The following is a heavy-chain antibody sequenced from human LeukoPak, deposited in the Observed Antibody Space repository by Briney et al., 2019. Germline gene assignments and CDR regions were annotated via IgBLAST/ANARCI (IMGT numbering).Heavy chain of an antibody. V-gene: IGHV3-7*04. CDR2: IKQDGSEK. CDR1: EFPFSSYW. Sequence: GGSLRLSCAASEFPFSSYWMTWVRQAPGKGLEWVANIKQDGSEKYFVDSVKGRFTISRDNAKNSLYLQMNSLRAEDTAVYYCARSDLRGLLNDYWGQGTLVTVSS. D-gene: IGHD3-9*01. J-gene: IGHJ4*02. CDR3: ARSDLRGLLNDY.